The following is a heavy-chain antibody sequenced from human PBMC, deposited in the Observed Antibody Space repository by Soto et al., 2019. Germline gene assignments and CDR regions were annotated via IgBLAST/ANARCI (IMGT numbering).Heavy chain of an antibody. CDR2: IIPIFGTA. D-gene: IGHD2-2*02. Sequence: RASVKVSCKASGGTFSSYAISWVRQAPGQGLEWMGGIIPIFGTANYAQKFQGRVTITADKSTSTAYMELSSLRSEDTAVYYCARVLSDIVVVPAAIRFLDYYYYYGMDVWGQGTTVTAP. CDR3: ARVLSDIVVVPAAIRFLDYYYYYGMDV. CDR1: GGTFSSYA. V-gene: IGHV1-69*06. J-gene: IGHJ6*02.